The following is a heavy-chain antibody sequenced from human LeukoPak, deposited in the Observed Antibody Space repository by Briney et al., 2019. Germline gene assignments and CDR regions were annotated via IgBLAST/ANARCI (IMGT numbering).Heavy chain of an antibody. CDR3: ASPIATRQGYYYYGMDA. CDR2: ITGSGGST. CDR1: GFTFSSYA. J-gene: IGHJ6*02. V-gene: IGHV3-23*01. D-gene: IGHD6-6*01. Sequence: GGPLRLSCAASGFTFSSYAMSWVRQAPGKGLEWVSAITGSGGSTYYADSVKGRFTISRDNSKKTLYLQMNSLRAEDTAVYYCASPIATRQGYYYYGMDAWGQGTTVTVSS.